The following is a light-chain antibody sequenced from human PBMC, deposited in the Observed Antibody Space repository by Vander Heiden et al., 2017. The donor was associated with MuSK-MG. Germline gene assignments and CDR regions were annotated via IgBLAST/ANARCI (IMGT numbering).Light chain of an antibody. Sequence: DIQMTQSPSSLSASVGDRVTITCQASQDISNYLNWYQQKPGKAPKLLIYDASNLETGVPSRFSGSGSGTDFTFTISSLQPEDIATYYWQQYDNLPRTFGNGTKVEIK. CDR2: DAS. CDR3: QQYDNLPRT. CDR1: QDISNY. V-gene: IGKV1-33*01. J-gene: IGKJ1*01.